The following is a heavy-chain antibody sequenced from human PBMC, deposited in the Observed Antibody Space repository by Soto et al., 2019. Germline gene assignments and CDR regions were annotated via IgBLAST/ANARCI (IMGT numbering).Heavy chain of an antibody. D-gene: IGHD2-15*01. CDR1: GFTFSNAY. V-gene: IGHV3-15*07. Sequence: GGSLRLSCAASGFTFSNAYMNWVRQAPGKGLEWVARIKSTTAGGTTDYAAPVKGRFTISRDDSRNTLFLQMNSLKTEDTALYYCTIHSTTSGVVVDAYYFDYWGQGTQVTVSS. J-gene: IGHJ4*02. CDR3: TIHSTTSGVVVDAYYFDY. CDR2: IKSTTAGGTT.